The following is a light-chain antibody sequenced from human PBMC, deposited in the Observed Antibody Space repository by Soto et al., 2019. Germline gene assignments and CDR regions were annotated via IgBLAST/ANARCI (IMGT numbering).Light chain of an antibody. CDR1: QSVSNSY. CDR2: GAS. V-gene: IGKV3-20*01. Sequence: EIMLTQSPGTLSLSPGERATLSCRASQSVSNSYLAWYQQKPGQAPRLLIYGASSRATSIPDRFSGSGSGTDFALTISRLELKDFAVYYCQQYGSSPPVTFGGGTKVEIK. J-gene: IGKJ4*01. CDR3: QQYGSSPPVT.